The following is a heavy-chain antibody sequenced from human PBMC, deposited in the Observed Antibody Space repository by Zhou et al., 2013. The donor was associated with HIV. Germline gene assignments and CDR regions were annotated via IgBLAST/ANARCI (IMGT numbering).Heavy chain of an antibody. CDR3: ARGXVAARADWYFDL. J-gene: IGHJ2*01. CDR2: IIPIFGTA. V-gene: IGHV1-69*15. Sequence: QVQLVQSGAEVKKPGSSMKVSCKASGGTFSSYAISWVRQAPGQGLEWMGRIIPIFGTANYAQKFQGRVTITADASTTTAYMELSSLRSEDTAVYYCARGXVAARADWYFDLWGRGTLVTVSS. CDR1: GGTFSSYA. D-gene: IGHD6-6*01.